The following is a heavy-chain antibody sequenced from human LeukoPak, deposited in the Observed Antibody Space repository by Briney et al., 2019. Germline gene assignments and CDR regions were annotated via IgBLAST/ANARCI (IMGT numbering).Heavy chain of an antibody. D-gene: IGHD7-27*01. CDR1: GGSFSSYA. J-gene: IGHJ3*02. CDR2: IIPILGIA. Sequence: SVKVSCKASGGSFSSYAISWVRQAPGQGLEWMGRIIPILGIAKYAQKFQGRVTITADKTTRTAYMELSNLRSEDTAVYYCARERSENWGSLTYAYDIWGQGTMVTVSS. V-gene: IGHV1-69*04. CDR3: ARERSENWGSLTYAYDI.